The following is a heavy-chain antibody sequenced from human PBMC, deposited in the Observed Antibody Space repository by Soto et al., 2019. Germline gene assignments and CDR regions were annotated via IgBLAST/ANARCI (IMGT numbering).Heavy chain of an antibody. Sequence: SLRLSCSASGFTFRNSAMHWVRQAPGKGLEYVSAISSSGGSTYYADSVKGRFTISRDNSKNTLYLQMSSLRVEDTAVYYCVKGYSSSWYVWFDYWGQGTLVTVSS. CDR2: ISSSGGST. D-gene: IGHD6-13*01. J-gene: IGHJ4*02. V-gene: IGHV3-64D*06. CDR3: VKGYSSSWYVWFDY. CDR1: GFTFRNSA.